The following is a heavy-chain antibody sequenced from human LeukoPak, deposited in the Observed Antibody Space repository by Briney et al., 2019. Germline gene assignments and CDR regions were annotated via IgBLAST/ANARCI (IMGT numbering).Heavy chain of an antibody. CDR3: ARDTEKITMIVVVMAY. D-gene: IGHD3-22*01. CDR1: GFTFSSYA. Sequence: GGSLRLSCAASGFTFSSYAMSWVRQAPGKGLEWVSAISGSGGSTYYADSVKGRFTISRDNSKNTLYLQMNSLRAEDTAVYYCARDTEKITMIVVVMAYWGQGTLVTASS. V-gene: IGHV3-23*01. J-gene: IGHJ4*02. CDR2: ISGSGGST.